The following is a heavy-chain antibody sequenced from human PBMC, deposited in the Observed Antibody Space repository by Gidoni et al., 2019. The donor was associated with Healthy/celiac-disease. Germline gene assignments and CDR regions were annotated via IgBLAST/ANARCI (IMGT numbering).Heavy chain of an antibody. J-gene: IGHJ6*02. CDR3: ARETVRYYYYYGMDV. D-gene: IGHD4-17*01. CDR2: ISYDGSNK. CDR1: GFTFSSYA. V-gene: IGHV3-30-3*01. Sequence: QVQLVESGGGVVQPGRSLRLSCAASGFTFSSYARHWVRQAPGKGLEWVAVISYDGSNKYYADSVKGRITISRDNSKNTLYLQMNSLRAEDTAVYYCARETVRYYYYYGMDVWGQGTTVTVSS.